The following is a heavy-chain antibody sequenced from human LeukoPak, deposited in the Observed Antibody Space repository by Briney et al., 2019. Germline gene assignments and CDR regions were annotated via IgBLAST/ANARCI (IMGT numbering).Heavy chain of an antibody. CDR2: IIPIFGTA. J-gene: IGHJ4*02. V-gene: IGHV1-69*05. CDR3: ARSKARPYCSSTSCPHPALDY. Sequence: SVKVSCKASGGTFSSYAISWVRQAPGQGLEWMGGIIPIFGTANYAQKFQGRVTITTDESTSTAYMELSSLRSEDTAVYYCARSKARPYCSSTSCPHPALDYWGQGTLVTVSS. D-gene: IGHD2-2*01. CDR1: GGTFSSYA.